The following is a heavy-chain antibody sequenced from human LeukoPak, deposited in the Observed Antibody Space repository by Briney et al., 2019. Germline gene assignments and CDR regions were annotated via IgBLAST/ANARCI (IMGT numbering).Heavy chain of an antibody. CDR2: IYYSGST. J-gene: IGHJ4*02. CDR1: GGSISSYY. V-gene: IGHV4-59*08. D-gene: IGHD3-22*01. Sequence: SETLSLTCTVSGGSISSYYWSWIRQPPGKGLEWIGYIYYSGSTNYNPSLRSRVTISVDTSKNQFSLKLSSVTAADTAVYYCARHPHYYDSSGYYGYFDYWGQGTLVTVSS. CDR3: ARHPHYYDSSGYYGYFDY.